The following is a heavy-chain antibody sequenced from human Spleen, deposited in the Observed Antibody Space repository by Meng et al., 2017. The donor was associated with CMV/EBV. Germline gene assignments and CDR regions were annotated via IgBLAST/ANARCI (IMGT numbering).Heavy chain of an antibody. J-gene: IGHJ4*02. CDR3: ARDLSSGWFDY. V-gene: IGHV3-48*04. CDR2: IRGRGDVT. Sequence: GESLKISCAASGFTFSSYWMHWVRQAPGKGLEWISHIRGRGDVTYSADSVRGRFTISRDNAKNSLYLQMHNLRAEDSAVYYCARDLSSGWFDYWGQGTPVTVSS. CDR1: GFTFSSYW. D-gene: IGHD6-19*01.